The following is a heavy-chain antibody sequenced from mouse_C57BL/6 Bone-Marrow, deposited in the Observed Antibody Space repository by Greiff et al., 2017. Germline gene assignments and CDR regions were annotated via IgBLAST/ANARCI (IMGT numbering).Heavy chain of an antibody. CDR3: ARHGPMGIAGVDY. CDR2: ISNGGGST. Sequence: EVMLVESGGGLVQPGGSLKLSCAASGFTFSDYYMYWVRQTPEKRLEWVAYISNGGGSTYYPDTVKGRFNSSRDNAKTTLTLQMSRLKSEDTAMYYCARHGPMGIAGVDYWGQGTSVTVSS. V-gene: IGHV5-12*01. D-gene: IGHD1-1*02. J-gene: IGHJ4*01. CDR1: GFTFSDYY.